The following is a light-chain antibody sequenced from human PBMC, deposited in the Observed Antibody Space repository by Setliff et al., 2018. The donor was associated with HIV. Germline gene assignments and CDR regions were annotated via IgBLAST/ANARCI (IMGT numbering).Light chain of an antibody. Sequence: QSALTQPASVSGFPGQSITISCSGTSSDVGGYNYVSWYQQHPGKAPKLIICDVTKRPSGVPNRFSGSKSGNTASLTISGLQAEDEADYYCCSYAGNYTYVFGTGTKVTVL. V-gene: IGLV2-11*01. J-gene: IGLJ1*01. CDR3: CSYAGNYTYV. CDR2: DVT. CDR1: SSDVGGYNY.